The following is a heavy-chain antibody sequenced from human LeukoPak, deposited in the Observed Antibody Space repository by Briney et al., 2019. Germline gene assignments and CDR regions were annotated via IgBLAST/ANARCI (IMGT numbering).Heavy chain of an antibody. Sequence: ASVKVSCKASGYTFTGYYMHWVRQAPGQGLEWMGRINPNSGGTNYAQKFQGRVTMTRDTSISTAYMELSRLRSDDTAVCYCAITVTSQLLWYLNDAFDIWGQGTMVTVSS. CDR3: AITVTSQLLWYLNDAFDI. CDR1: GYTFTGYY. J-gene: IGHJ3*02. V-gene: IGHV1-2*06. CDR2: INPNSGGT. D-gene: IGHD2-2*01.